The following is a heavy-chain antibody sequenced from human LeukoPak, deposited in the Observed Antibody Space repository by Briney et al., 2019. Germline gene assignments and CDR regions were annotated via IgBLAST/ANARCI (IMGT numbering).Heavy chain of an antibody. CDR3: ARVSGHSGSP. V-gene: IGHV3-7*05. CDR1: GFTFSVFW. D-gene: IGHD5-12*01. J-gene: IGHJ5*02. CDR2: IREDGSEK. Sequence: GGSLRLSCVDSGFTFSVFWMGWVRQAPGKGLEWVATIREDGSEKYYVDSVKGRFTISRDNAKNSLYLQMNSLRGEDTAVYYCARVSGHSGSPWGQGTLVTVAS.